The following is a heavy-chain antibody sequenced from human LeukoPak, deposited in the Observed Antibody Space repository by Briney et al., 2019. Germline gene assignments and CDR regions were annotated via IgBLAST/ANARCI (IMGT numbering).Heavy chain of an antibody. CDR2: ISSSSSTI. CDR1: GFTFSSYS. Sequence: GGSLRLSCAASGFTFSSYSMNWVRQAPGKGLEWASYISSSSSTIYYADSVKGRFTISRDNAKNSLYLQMNSLRAEDTAVYYCVRVFSWTTFDYWGQGTLVTVSS. J-gene: IGHJ4*02. D-gene: IGHD6-13*01. CDR3: VRVFSWTTFDY. V-gene: IGHV3-48*04.